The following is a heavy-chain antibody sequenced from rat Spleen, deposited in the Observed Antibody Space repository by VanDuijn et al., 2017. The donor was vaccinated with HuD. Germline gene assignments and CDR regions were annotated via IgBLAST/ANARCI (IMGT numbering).Heavy chain of an antibody. V-gene: IGHV5-22*01. CDR3: ARTGFAY. Sequence: EVQLVESGGGLVQPGRSLKLSCAASGFTFSDYYMAWVRQAPKKGLEWVASISYEGSSTYYGDSVKGRFTISRDNPRSTLYLQMKNLRSEDTAMYYCARTGFAYWGQGTLVTVSS. CDR1: GFTFSDYY. CDR2: ISYEGSST. J-gene: IGHJ3*01.